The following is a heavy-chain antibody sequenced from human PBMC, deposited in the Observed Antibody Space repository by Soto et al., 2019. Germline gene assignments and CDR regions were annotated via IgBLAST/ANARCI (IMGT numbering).Heavy chain of an antibody. CDR3: ARDRAAGGY. CDR1: GFSFSDYE. V-gene: IGHV3-48*03. CDR2: ISSGGSTI. D-gene: IGHD6-13*01. J-gene: IGHJ4*02. Sequence: PVGSLILSCVASGFSFSDYEMNWVRQAPGKGLEWVAYISSGGSTIHYADSVRGRFTVSRDNASNSLYLQMNTLSVEDTALYYCARDRAAGGYWGQGTLVTVSS.